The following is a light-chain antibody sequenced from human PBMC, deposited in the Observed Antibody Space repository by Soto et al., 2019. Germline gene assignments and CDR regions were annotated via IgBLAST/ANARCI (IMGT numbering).Light chain of an antibody. Sequence: EIVLTQSPGTLSLSPGERATLSCRASQSVSSSYLAWYQHKPGQAPRLLIYGASSRATGIPDRFSGSGSGTDFTLTISRLEPEYFALYYCQQYCSPYTFGQGTKLEIK. CDR1: QSVSSSY. CDR3: QQYCSPYT. J-gene: IGKJ2*01. CDR2: GAS. V-gene: IGKV3-20*01.